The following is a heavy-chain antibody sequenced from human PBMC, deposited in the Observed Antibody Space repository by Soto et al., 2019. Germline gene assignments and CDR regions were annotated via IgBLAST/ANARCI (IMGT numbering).Heavy chain of an antibody. J-gene: IGHJ4*02. CDR1: GFTFSSYS. Sequence: GVSLRLSCAASGFTFSSYSMSWVLQAPGKGLEWVSAISGSGGSTYYADSVKGRFTISRDNSKNTLYLQMNSLRAEDTAVYYCAKETYDSSGYPDYWGQGTLVTVSS. CDR3: AKETYDSSGYPDY. D-gene: IGHD3-22*01. CDR2: ISGSGGST. V-gene: IGHV3-23*01.